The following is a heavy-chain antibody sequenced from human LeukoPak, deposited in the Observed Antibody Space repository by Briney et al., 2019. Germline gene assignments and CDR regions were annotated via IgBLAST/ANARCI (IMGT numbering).Heavy chain of an antibody. CDR3: AHLLYYDILRGFDY. J-gene: IGHJ4*02. CDR1: GFSLSTSGVG. V-gene: IGHV2-5*02. Sequence: SGPTLVNPTQTLTLTCTFSGFSLSTSGVGVGWIRQPPGKALEWLALIYWDDDKRYSPSLKNRLTLTKDTSKNQVVLTMTNMDPVETATYYCAHLLYYDILRGFDYWGQGTLVTVSS. CDR2: IYWDDDK. D-gene: IGHD3-9*01.